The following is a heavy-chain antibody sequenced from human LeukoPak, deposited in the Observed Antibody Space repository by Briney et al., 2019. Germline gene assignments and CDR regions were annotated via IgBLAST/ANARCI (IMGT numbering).Heavy chain of an antibody. Sequence: GGSLRLSCAVSGFTFSRYSLHWVRQAPGKGLEWISYITPSGNNKYYSDSVKGRFTISRDNAKNSVYLQMDSLRAEDTAVYYCARDPSTWNGYSDYWGQGTLVTVSS. CDR1: GFTFSRYS. J-gene: IGHJ4*02. D-gene: IGHD3-3*01. CDR2: ITPSGNNK. V-gene: IGHV3-48*01. CDR3: ARDPSTWNGYSDY.